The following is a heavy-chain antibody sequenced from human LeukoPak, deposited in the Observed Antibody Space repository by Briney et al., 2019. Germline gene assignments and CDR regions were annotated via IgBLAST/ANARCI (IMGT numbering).Heavy chain of an antibody. CDR1: GVTFSNDW. Sequence: GGSLRLSCATSGVTFSNDWMTWVRQAQGKGLEWVANIKQDGSQKNYVDSVKGRFTISRDNAKNTLYLQMNSLRAEDTAVYYCVRYSGSYFSAFDYWGQGTLVTVSS. D-gene: IGHD1-26*01. J-gene: IGHJ4*02. V-gene: IGHV3-7*01. CDR2: IKQDGSQK. CDR3: VRYSGSYFSAFDY.